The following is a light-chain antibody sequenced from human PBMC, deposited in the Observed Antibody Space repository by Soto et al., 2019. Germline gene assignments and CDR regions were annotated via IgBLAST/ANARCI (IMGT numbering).Light chain of an antibody. CDR2: EVS. J-gene: IGLJ1*01. CDR3: SSYTSSSPPYV. Sequence: QSALTQPASVSGSPGQSITISCTGTSSDVGGYKYVSWYQQHPGKAPKLMIHEVSNRPSGVSIRFSGSKSGNTASLTISGLQAEDEADYYCSSYTSSSPPYVFGTGTKLTVL. CDR1: SSDVGGYKY. V-gene: IGLV2-14*01.